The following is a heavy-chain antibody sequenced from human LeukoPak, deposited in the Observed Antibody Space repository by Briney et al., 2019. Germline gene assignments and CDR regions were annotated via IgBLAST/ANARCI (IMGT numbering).Heavy chain of an antibody. J-gene: IGHJ4*02. CDR1: GYTFTGYY. D-gene: IGHD6-19*01. CDR3: ATGMASSGWGLVD. CDR2: INPNSGGK. V-gene: IGHV1-2*02. Sequence: ASVTVSCKASGYTFTGYYMHWVRQAPGQGLEWMGWINPNSGGKNYAQKFQGRVTMTSDTSISTAYMELNRLRSEDTAVYYCATGMASSGWGLVDWGQGTLVTVSS.